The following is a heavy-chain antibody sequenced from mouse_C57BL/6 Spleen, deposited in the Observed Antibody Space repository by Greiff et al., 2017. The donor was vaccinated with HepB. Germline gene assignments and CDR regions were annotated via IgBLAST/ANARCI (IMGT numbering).Heavy chain of an antibody. CDR2: IDPSDSYT. Sequence: VQLQQPGAELVKPGASVKLSCKASGYTFTSYWMQWVKQRPGQGLEWIGEIDPSDSYTNYNQKFKGKATLTVDTSSSTAYMQLSSLTSEDSAVYYCARYIITTVVVGFDYWGQGTTLTVSS. CDR3: ARYIITTVVVGFDY. V-gene: IGHV1-50*01. J-gene: IGHJ2*01. D-gene: IGHD1-1*01. CDR1: GYTFTSYW.